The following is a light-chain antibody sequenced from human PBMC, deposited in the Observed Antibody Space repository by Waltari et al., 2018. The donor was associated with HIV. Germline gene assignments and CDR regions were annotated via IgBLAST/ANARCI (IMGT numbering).Light chain of an antibody. J-gene: IGLJ1*01. Sequence: SFELTQPPSVSVSPGQTATIACSGNALTKGSPYWYRQRSGQAPELVLYEDTKRPSVIPERFHGSRSGTTATLIINGAQAEDEGDYYCYSTDSSDSHRGVFGTG. CDR3: YSTDSSDSHRGV. CDR2: EDT. V-gene: IGLV3-10*01. CDR1: ALTKGS.